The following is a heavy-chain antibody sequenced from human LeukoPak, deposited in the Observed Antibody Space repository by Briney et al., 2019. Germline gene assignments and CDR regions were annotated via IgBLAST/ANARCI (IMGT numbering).Heavy chain of an antibody. CDR1: GFTFSGSA. D-gene: IGHD3-22*01. V-gene: IGHV3-73*01. Sequence: GGSLRLSCAASGFTFSGSAMHWVRQASGEGLEWVGRIRSKANSYATAYAASVKGRFTISRDDSKNTAYLQMNSLKTEDTAVYYCTTTYYERGYYFDYWGQGTLVTVSS. J-gene: IGHJ4*02. CDR2: IRSKANSYAT. CDR3: TTTYYERGYYFDY.